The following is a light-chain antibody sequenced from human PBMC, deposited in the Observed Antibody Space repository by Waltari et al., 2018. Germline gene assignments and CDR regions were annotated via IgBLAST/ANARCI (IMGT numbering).Light chain of an antibody. J-gene: IGLJ2*01. CDR2: DVS. CDR3: SSYISSSTLEL. CDR1: SSDVGTYNY. Sequence: QSALTQPASVSGSPGQSITISCTGTSSDVGTYNYVSWYQQHPDKAPKLMIFDVSIRPSWVSNRFSGSKSGNTSSLTISGLQAEDEADYYCSSYISSSTLELFGGGTRLTVL. V-gene: IGLV2-14*03.